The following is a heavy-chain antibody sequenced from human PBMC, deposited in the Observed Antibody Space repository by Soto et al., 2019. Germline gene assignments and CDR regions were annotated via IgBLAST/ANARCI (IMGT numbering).Heavy chain of an antibody. CDR2: ISGSGGST. V-gene: IGHV3-23*01. Sequence: GGSLRLSCAASGFTFSSYAMSWVRQAPGKGLEWVSAISGSGGSTYYADSVKGRFTISRDNSKNTLYLQMNSLRAEDTAVYYCAKDSGYCSSTSCGGPLDVWGQGTTVTVSS. D-gene: IGHD2-2*01. CDR1: GFTFSSYA. CDR3: AKDSGYCSSTSCGGPLDV. J-gene: IGHJ6*02.